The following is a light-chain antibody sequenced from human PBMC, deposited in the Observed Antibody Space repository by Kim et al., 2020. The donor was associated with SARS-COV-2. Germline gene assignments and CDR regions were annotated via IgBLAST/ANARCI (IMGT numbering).Light chain of an antibody. CDR1: QNIGTY. J-gene: IGKJ5*01. CDR2: SAS. V-gene: IGKV1-39*01. CDR3: QQSYIIPIT. Sequence: ASAGDRITLTCRASQNIGTYLNWYQQRPGEAPKLLIYSASTLRSGVPSRFSGSGSWTDFTLTINSLQPEDFASYFCQQSYIIPITFGPGTRLEIK.